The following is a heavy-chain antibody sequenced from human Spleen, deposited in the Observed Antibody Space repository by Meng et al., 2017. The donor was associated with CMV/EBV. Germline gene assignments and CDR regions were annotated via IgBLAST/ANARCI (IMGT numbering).Heavy chain of an antibody. J-gene: IGHJ3*02. CDR1: GDSISRGDYY. Sequence: LRLSCTVPGDSISRGDYYYNWVRQPPGKGLEWIGYSYYSGSTSYNPSLKSRVSISVDTSKNQFSLKLSSVTAADTAVYYCARENFVRFWSGCYPLLDAFDTWGQGTMVTVSS. D-gene: IGHD3-3*01. V-gene: IGHV4-30-4*08. CDR2: SYYSGST. CDR3: ARENFVRFWSGCYPLLDAFDT.